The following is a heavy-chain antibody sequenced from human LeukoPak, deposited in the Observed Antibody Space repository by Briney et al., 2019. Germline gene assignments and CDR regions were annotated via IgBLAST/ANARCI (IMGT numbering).Heavy chain of an antibody. J-gene: IGHJ4*01. V-gene: IGHV3-48*01. D-gene: IGHD5-12*01. CDR2: ISSRSSTI. CDR3: ARGSIVATLYF. CDR1: TFTFSDYN. Sequence: GGCLRLSCAASTFTFSDYNMNWVRQAPGKGLEWVSYISSRSSTIYFADSVKGRFTISRDNAKNSLYLQMNSLRAEDTAVYYCARGSIVATLYFWGQGAPVTVSS.